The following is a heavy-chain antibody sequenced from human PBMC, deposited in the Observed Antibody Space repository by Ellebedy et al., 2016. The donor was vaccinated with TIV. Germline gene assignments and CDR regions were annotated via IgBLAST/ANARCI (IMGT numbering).Heavy chain of an antibody. V-gene: IGHV5-51*01. Sequence: KVSCXGSGYSFTSYWIGWVRQMPGKGLEWMGIIYPGDSDTRYSPSFQGQVTISADKSISTAYLQWSSLKASDTAMYYCGRHYCSGGSCYVDYWGQGTLVTVSS. D-gene: IGHD2-15*01. CDR1: GYSFTSYW. J-gene: IGHJ4*02. CDR3: GRHYCSGGSCYVDY. CDR2: IYPGDSDT.